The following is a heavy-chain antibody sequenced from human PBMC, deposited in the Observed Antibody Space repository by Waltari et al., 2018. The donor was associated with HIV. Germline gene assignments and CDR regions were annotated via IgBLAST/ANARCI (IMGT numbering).Heavy chain of an antibody. D-gene: IGHD3-3*01. Sequence: EVQLVESGGGLVQPGLSLRLSCTASGFTFGDYVMSWFRQDPGKGLELEGFIRSKAYGGTTEYAASVKGRFTISRDDSKSIAYLQMNSLKTEDTAVYYCTRDGLYYDFWSGYPGYWGQGTLVTVSS. CDR3: TRDGLYYDFWSGYPGY. CDR1: GFTFGDYV. J-gene: IGHJ4*02. V-gene: IGHV3-49*03. CDR2: IRSKAYGGTT.